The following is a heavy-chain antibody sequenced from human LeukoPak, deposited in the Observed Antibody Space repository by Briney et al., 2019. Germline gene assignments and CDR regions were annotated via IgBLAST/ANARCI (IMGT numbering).Heavy chain of an antibody. V-gene: IGHV1-69*05. J-gene: IGHJ6*03. CDR2: IIPIFGTA. CDR3: ARDAARYDSSGYYYNYYYYMDV. Sequence: SVKVSCKASGGTFSSYAISWVRQAPGQGLEWMGGIIPIFGTANYAQKFQGRVTITTDESTSTAYMELSSLRSEDTAVYYCARDAARYDSSGYYYNYYYYMDVWGKGTTVTVSS. CDR1: GGTFSSYA. D-gene: IGHD3-22*01.